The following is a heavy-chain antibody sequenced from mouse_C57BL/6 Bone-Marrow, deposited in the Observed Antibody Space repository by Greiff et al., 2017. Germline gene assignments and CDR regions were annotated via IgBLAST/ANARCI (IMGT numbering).Heavy chain of an antibody. CDR2: INPYNGGT. D-gene: IGHD1-1*01. CDR1: GYTFTDYY. CDR3: ARCYYGSSYVWVYVDY. J-gene: IGHJ2*01. Sequence: VQLKESGPVLVKPGASVKMSCKASGYTFTDYYMNWVKQSHGKSLEWIGVINPYNGGTSYNQKFKGKATLTVDKSSSPAYMELNSLTSEDSAVYYCARCYYGSSYVWVYVDYWGQGTTLTVSS. V-gene: IGHV1-19*01.